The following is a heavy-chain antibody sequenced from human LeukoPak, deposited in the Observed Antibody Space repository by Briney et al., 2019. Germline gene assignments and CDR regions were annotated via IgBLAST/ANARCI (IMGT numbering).Heavy chain of an antibody. CDR3: ASGAGWESGY. CDR2: IKQDGSEK. J-gene: IGHJ4*02. D-gene: IGHD1-26*01. V-gene: IGHV3-7*01. CDR1: GFTFSNYW. Sequence: GGSLRLSCAASGFTFSNYWMNWVRQAPGKGLEWVAIIKQDGSEKLYVDSVEGRFTISRDNAKNSLFLQMNSLRAEDTAIYYCASGAGWESGYWGQGTLVTVSS.